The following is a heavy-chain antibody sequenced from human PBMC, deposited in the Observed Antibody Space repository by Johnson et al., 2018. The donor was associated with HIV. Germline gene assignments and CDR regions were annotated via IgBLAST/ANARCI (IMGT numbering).Heavy chain of an antibody. CDR1: GFIFRNFP. V-gene: IGHV3-30*14. Sequence: QVQLVESGGGVVQPGRSLRLSCAASGFIFRNFPMHWVRQAPGKGLEWVALISFDGNNEYYSDSVKGRFTISRDNSKNILYLQMNTLRPEDTALYYCARQTLRAFDVWGQGTMVTVSS. J-gene: IGHJ3*01. CDR2: ISFDGNNE. CDR3: ARQTLRAFDV.